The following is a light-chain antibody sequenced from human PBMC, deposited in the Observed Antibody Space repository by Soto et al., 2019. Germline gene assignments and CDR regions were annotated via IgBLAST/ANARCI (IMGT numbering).Light chain of an antibody. CDR2: DAS. Sequence: EIVLTQSPATLSLSPGERATLSCRASQSVSSYLAWYQQKPGQAPRLLLYDASNRATGIPARFSGSRSGTYFTRTISSLETEDFAVYYCQQRSNWPPAFGQGTKLEIK. V-gene: IGKV3-11*01. J-gene: IGKJ2*01. CDR1: QSVSSY. CDR3: QQRSNWPPA.